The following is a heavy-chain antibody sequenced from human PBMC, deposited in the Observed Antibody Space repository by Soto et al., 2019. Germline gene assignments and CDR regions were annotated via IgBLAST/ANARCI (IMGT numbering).Heavy chain of an antibody. V-gene: IGHV4-34*01. CDR2: INHIGST. J-gene: IGHJ4*02. CDR3: ARGKGDY. CDR1: GGSFSGYY. Sequence: QVQLQQWGAGLLKPSETLSLTCAVYGGSFSGYYWSWIRQPPGKGLVWIGEINHIGSTNYNPSLKSRVTISVDTSKNQFSLKLSSVTAADTAVYYCARGKGDYWGRGTLVTVSS.